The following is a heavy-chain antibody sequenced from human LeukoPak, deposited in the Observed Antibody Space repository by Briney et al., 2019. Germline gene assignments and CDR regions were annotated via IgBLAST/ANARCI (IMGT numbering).Heavy chain of an antibody. Sequence: GGSLRLSCAASGFTLRNYWMHWVRQAPGKGLVWVSRVKGDGSTSTYADSVKGRFTISRDTAKNTLYLQMNSLRAEDTAVYYCTTTDHFDYWGQGTLVTVSS. CDR2: VKGDGSTS. J-gene: IGHJ4*02. V-gene: IGHV3-74*03. CDR1: GFTLRNYW. CDR3: TTTDHFDY.